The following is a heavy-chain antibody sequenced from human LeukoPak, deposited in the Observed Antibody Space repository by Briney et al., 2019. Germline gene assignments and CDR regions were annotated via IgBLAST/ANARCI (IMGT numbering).Heavy chain of an antibody. J-gene: IGHJ4*02. CDR2: INRSGST. CDR3: ARGQEEWERLQRAVHFDF. Sequence: PSETLSLTCAVYGGSFSGNYWTWIRQPPGKGLEWIGEINRSGSTNYNPSLEGRVTMSVDSSKNQFSLKLTSVTAADTAVYYCARGQEEWERLQRAVHFDFWGQGTLVTVSS. CDR1: GGSFSGNY. D-gene: IGHD1-26*01. V-gene: IGHV4-34*01.